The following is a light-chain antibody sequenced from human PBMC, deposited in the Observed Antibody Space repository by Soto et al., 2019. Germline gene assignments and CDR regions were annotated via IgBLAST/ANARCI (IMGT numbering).Light chain of an antibody. CDR2: VAS. J-gene: IGKJ1*01. CDR3: QKYNSAPWT. Sequence: DIQMTQSPSSLSASVGDRVTITCRASQGISNYLAWYQQQPGKVPKLLIYVASTLQSGVPSRFSGSGSGTDFTRPISSRQPEDVATYYCQKYNSAPWTFGQGTKVEIK. V-gene: IGKV1-27*01. CDR1: QGISNY.